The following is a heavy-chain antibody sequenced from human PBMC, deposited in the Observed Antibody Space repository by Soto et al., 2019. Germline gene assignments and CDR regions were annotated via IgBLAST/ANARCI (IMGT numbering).Heavy chain of an antibody. D-gene: IGHD6-19*01. J-gene: IGHJ4*02. CDR2: ISGSVGTT. CDR3: AKDHLFSGWTSGGDFDY. Sequence: VQLLESGGGLVQPGGSLRLSCEASGFTFSSYAMSWVRQAPGKGLEWVSVISGSVGTTYYADSVKGRFTISRDNSKNSLYLQMNTLRAEDTAVYYCAKDHLFSGWTSGGDFDYWGQGALVTVSS. V-gene: IGHV3-23*01. CDR1: GFTFSSYA.